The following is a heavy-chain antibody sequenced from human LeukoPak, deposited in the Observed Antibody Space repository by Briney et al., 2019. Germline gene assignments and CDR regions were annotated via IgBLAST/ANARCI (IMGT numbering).Heavy chain of an antibody. J-gene: IGHJ4*02. CDR3: ARHRSKWLQSSFDY. D-gene: IGHD5-24*01. CDR2: IYTSGST. CDR1: GGSISSGSYY. V-gene: IGHV4-61*02. Sequence: PSQTLSLTCTVSGGSISSGSYYWNWIRQPAGKGLEWIGRIYTSGSTNYNPSLKSRVTISVDTSKNQFSLKLSSVTAADTTVYYCARHRSKWLQSSFDYWGQGTLVTVSS.